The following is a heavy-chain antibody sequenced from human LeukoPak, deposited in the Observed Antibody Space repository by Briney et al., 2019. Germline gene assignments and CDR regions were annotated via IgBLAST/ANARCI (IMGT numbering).Heavy chain of an antibody. J-gene: IGHJ6*02. V-gene: IGHV3-23*01. Sequence: PGGSLRLSCAASGFTFSNYAMSWVRQAPGKGLEWVSGIGNTGGSTYYADSVKGRFTISRDNSKDTLYLQMNSLRPEDTAVYYCAKNYGDYFYYGMDVWGQGTTVTVSS. D-gene: IGHD4-17*01. CDR1: GFTFSNYA. CDR2: IGNTGGST. CDR3: AKNYGDYFYYGMDV.